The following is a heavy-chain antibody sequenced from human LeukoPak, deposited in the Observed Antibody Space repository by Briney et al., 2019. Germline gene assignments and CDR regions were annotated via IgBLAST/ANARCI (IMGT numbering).Heavy chain of an antibody. CDR3: ARELFHFHDHTNTGFFDS. CDR2: IDPNSGAT. V-gene: IGHV1-2*02. J-gene: IGHJ4*02. CDR1: GYTFTDYY. D-gene: IGHD3-3*02. Sequence: ASVKVSCKTSGYTFTDYYVHLLRQAPGQGFEWMAWIDPNSGATNYAHKFQGRVTMTRDTSISTAYMEVSNLTSDDTAVYFCARELFHFHDHTNTGFFDSWGQGTLVTVSS.